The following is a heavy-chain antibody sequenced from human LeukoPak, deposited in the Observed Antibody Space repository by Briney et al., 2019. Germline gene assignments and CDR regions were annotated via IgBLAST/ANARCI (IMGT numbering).Heavy chain of an antibody. D-gene: IGHD3-10*01. CDR3: SKDRGRHLYTDY. Sequence: PGGSLRLSCAASGFTFSSYAMSWVRQAPGKGLEWVSAISGSGGSTYYADSVKGRFTISRDNSKNTLYLQMNSLRAEDTAVYYCSKDRGRHLYTDYWGQGTLVTVSA. J-gene: IGHJ4*02. CDR2: ISGSGGST. CDR1: GFTFSSYA. V-gene: IGHV3-23*01.